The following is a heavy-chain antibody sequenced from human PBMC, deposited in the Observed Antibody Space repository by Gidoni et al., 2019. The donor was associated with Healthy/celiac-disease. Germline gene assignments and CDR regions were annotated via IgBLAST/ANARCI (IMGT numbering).Heavy chain of an antibody. CDR1: GFTFSSYS. V-gene: IGHV3-48*01. D-gene: IGHD3-9*01. CDR2: IRSSSSTI. Sequence: EVQLVESGGGLVQPGGSLRLSCAASGFTFSSYSMNWVRQAPGKGLECVSYIRSSSSTIYYADSVKGRFTISRDNAKNSLYLQMNSLRAEDTAVYYCARDRHWHGDYDILTGYRYYYGMDVWGQGTTVTVSS. CDR3: ARDRHWHGDYDILTGYRYYYGMDV. J-gene: IGHJ6*02.